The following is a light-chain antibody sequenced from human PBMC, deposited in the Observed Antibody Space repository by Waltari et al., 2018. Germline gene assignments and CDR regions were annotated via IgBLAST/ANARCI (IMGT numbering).Light chain of an antibody. V-gene: IGKV1-39*01. J-gene: IGKJ1*01. CDR1: QTISDY. Sequence: DIQMTQSPPSLSAFVGDRVVITCRASQTISDYLNWYQQKQGNAPKLLLYAASSLQTGVPSRFSGSGSGTDFTLTISGLQPEDIATYYCQQSYSTWTFGQGTKVELK. CDR2: AAS. CDR3: QQSYSTWT.